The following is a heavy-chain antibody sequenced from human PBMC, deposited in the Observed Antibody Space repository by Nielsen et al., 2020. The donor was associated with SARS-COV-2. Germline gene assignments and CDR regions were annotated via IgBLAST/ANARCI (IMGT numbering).Heavy chain of an antibody. J-gene: IGHJ5*02. CDR2: ISSGSSYI. CDR1: GFTFSSYS. Sequence: GGSLRLSCAASGFTFSSYSMNWVRQAPGKGLEWVSSISSGSSYIYYADSVKGRFTISRDNAKNSLYLQMNSLRAEDTAVYYCARDGGSSWYGGWFDPWGQGTLVTVSS. CDR3: ARDGGSSWYGGWFDP. V-gene: IGHV3-21*01. D-gene: IGHD6-13*01.